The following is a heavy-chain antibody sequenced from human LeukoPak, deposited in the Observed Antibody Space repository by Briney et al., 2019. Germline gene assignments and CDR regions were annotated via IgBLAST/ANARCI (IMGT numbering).Heavy chain of an antibody. CDR1: GFTFSSYA. V-gene: IGHV3-30*04. CDR3: ARLVVRTMVGGSGSPV. D-gene: IGHD3-10*01. CDR2: ISYDGSNK. Sequence: PGGSLRLSCAASGFTFSSYAMHWVRQAPDKGLEWVAVISYDGSNKYYADSVKGRFTISRDNSKNTLYLQMNSLRAEDTAVYYCARLVVRTMVGGSGSPVWGQGTLVTVSS. J-gene: IGHJ4*02.